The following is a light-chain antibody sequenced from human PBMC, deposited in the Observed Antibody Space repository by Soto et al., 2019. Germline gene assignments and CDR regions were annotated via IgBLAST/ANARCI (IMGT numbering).Light chain of an antibody. CDR1: SSDVGGYNY. V-gene: IGLV2-14*01. Sequence: LTQPASVSGSPGQSITISCTGTSSDVGGYNYVSWYQQHPGEAPKLMIYDVSNRPSGVSNRFSGSKSGNTASLTISGLQAEGEADYYCSSYTSSSTLIFGTGTKVTVL. CDR2: DVS. J-gene: IGLJ1*01. CDR3: SSYTSSSTLI.